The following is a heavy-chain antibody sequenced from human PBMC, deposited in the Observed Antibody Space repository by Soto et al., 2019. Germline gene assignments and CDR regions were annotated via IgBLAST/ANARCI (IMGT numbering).Heavy chain of an antibody. CDR2: IIPIFGTA. D-gene: IGHD5-18*01. V-gene: IGHV1-69*13. CDR1: GGTFSSYA. Sequence: SVKVSCKASGGTFSSYAISWVRQAPGQGLEWMGGIIPIFGTANYAQKFQGRVTITADESTSTAYMELSSLRSEDTAVYYCARDRGYSYDQFDPWGQGTLVTVSS. J-gene: IGHJ5*02. CDR3: ARDRGYSYDQFDP.